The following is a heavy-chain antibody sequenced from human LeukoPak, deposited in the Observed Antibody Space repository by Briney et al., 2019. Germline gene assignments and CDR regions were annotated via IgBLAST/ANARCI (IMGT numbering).Heavy chain of an antibody. J-gene: IGHJ4*02. V-gene: IGHV1-46*01. Sequence: ASVKVSCKASGYTFTSYYMHWARQAPGQGLEWMGIINPSGGSTSYAQKFQGRVTMTRDTSTSTVYMELSSLRSEDAAVYYCARGYGDYGGVDYWGQGTLVTVSS. CDR1: GYTFTSYY. CDR3: ARGYGDYGGVDY. CDR2: INPSGGST. D-gene: IGHD4-17*01.